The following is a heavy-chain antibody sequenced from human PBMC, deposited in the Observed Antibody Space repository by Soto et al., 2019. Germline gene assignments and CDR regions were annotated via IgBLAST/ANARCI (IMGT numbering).Heavy chain of an antibody. CDR2: IYPDDSDT. CDR1: GYSFSNFW. Sequence: GESLKISCPASGYSFSNFWIAWVRQMPGEGLEWLGLIYPDDSDTRYSPSFLGQVTISADKSIKTTYLQWSSLKASDTAIYFCASSVLVTSTMNYFDLWGQGTLVTVSS. CDR3: ASSVLVTSTMNYFDL. J-gene: IGHJ4*02. D-gene: IGHD2-8*02. V-gene: IGHV5-51*01.